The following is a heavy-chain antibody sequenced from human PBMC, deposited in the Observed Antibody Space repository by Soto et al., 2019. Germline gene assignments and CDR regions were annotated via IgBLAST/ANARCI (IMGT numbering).Heavy chain of an antibody. Sequence: ASVKVSCKASGYTITAYYIHWVRQAPGQGLEWMGWIDPRNGGTVYAQKFQGRVTMTRDTSISTVYMDLSGLGSDDTALYFCARDDYGIYPYWGQGSLVTVSA. J-gene: IGHJ4*02. CDR2: IDPRNGGT. CDR3: ARDDYGIYPY. D-gene: IGHD1-26*01. CDR1: GYTITAYY. V-gene: IGHV1-2*02.